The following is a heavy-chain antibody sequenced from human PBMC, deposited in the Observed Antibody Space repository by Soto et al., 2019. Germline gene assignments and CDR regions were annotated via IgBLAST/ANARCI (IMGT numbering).Heavy chain of an antibody. Sequence: QVQLVESGGGVVQPGRSLRLSCAASGFTFSSYAMHWVRQAPGKGLEWVAVISYDGSNKYYADSVKGRFTISRDNSKNTLYLQMNSLRAEDTAVYYCAREGEDCSGGSCRAFDIWGQGTMVTVSS. J-gene: IGHJ3*02. D-gene: IGHD2-15*01. CDR3: AREGEDCSGGSCRAFDI. V-gene: IGHV3-30-3*01. CDR1: GFTFSSYA. CDR2: ISYDGSNK.